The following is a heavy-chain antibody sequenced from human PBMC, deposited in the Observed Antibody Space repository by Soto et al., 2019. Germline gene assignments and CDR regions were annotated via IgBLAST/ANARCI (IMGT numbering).Heavy chain of an antibody. CDR2: IRQGGNEK. CDR1: GFMFSTYF. D-gene: IGHD3-16*01. Sequence: GGSLRLSCTASGFMFSTYFMSWVRQAPGKGLEWVANIRQGGNEKFYVDSVKGRFTISRDNAKKSLYLQMNSLRAEDTAVYYCVGALTYEVPYYYYGMDVWGQGTTVTVSS. CDR3: VGALTYEVPYYYYGMDV. V-gene: IGHV3-7*01. J-gene: IGHJ6*02.